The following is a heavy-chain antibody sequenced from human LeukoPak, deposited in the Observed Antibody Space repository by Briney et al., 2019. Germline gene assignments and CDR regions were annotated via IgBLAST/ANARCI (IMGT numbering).Heavy chain of an antibody. D-gene: IGHD3-22*01. CDR2: IKSKTDGGTT. CDR3: TTDRPYYYDSSGYYSD. V-gene: IGHV3-15*01. J-gene: IGHJ4*02. CDR1: GFTFSNAW. Sequence: GGSLRLSCAASGFTFSNAWMSWVRQAPGKGLEWVGRIKSKTDGGTTDYAAPVKGRFTISRDDSKNTLYLQMNSLKTEDTAVYYCTTDRPYYYDSSGYYSDWGQGTLVTVSS.